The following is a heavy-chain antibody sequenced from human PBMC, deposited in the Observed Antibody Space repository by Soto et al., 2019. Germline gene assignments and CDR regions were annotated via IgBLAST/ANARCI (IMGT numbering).Heavy chain of an antibody. CDR1: GFTFSSYA. D-gene: IGHD6-19*01. J-gene: IGHJ4*02. Sequence: QVQLVESGGGVVQPGMSLRLSCAASGFTFSSYAMHWVRQAPGKGLEWVAVISFDGSNKYYADSVKGRFTISRDNSKNTLYLQMNSLRAEDTAVYYCAREDIAVAADYWGQGTLVTVSS. CDR3: AREDIAVAADY. V-gene: IGHV3-30-3*01. CDR2: ISFDGSNK.